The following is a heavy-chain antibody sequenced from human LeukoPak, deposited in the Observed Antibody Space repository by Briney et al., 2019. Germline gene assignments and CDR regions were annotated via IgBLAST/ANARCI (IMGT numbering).Heavy chain of an antibody. CDR3: ARDLRLSDSPYYFDY. J-gene: IGHJ4*02. D-gene: IGHD2-21*02. V-gene: IGHV1-69*01. CDR1: GGTFSSYA. CDR2: IIPIFGTA. Sequence: GSSVKVSCKASGGTFSSYAISWVRQAPGQGLEWMGGIIPIFGTANYAQKFQGRVTITADESTSTAYMELSSRRSEDTAVYYCARDLRLSDSPYYFDYWGQGTLVTVSS.